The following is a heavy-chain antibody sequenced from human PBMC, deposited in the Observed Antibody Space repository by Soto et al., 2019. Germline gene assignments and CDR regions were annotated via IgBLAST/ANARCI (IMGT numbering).Heavy chain of an antibody. V-gene: IGHV4-4*02. D-gene: IGHD6-13*01. CDR3: AGEELVGGWFDP. Sequence: SETLSLTCAVSGGSISSSNWWSWVRQPPGKGLVWIGEIYHSGSTNYNPSLKSRVTISVDKSKNQFSLKLSSVTAADTAVYYCAGEELVGGWFDPWGQGTLVTVSS. CDR1: GGSISSSNW. CDR2: IYHSGST. J-gene: IGHJ5*02.